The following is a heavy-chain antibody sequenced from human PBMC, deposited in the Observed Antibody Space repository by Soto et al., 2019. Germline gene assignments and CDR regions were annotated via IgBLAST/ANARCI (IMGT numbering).Heavy chain of an antibody. CDR3: GRELRQLVDYYGMDV. CDR1: GGTFSSYA. J-gene: IGHJ6*02. D-gene: IGHD6-6*01. V-gene: IGHV1-69*01. CDR2: IIPILGTA. Sequence: QVQLVQSGAEVKKPGSSVKVSCKASGGTFSSYAISWVRQAPGQGLEWMGGIIPILGTANYAQTFQGRVTITADESTSSAYMELRSLRSEDTAVYYCGRELRQLVDYYGMDVWGQGTTVTVS.